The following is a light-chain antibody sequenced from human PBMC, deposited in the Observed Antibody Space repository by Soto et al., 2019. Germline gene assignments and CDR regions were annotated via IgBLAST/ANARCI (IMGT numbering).Light chain of an antibody. V-gene: IGKV1-6*01. CDR1: QGIRKD. J-gene: IGKJ2*01. Sequence: IQMTQSPSSLSASVGDRVTITCRASQGIRKDLGWYQQKPGKAPKLLIYGISTLQSGVPSRFSGSGSGTEFTLTISSLKPEDFATYYCLQDSSNPYTFGQGTKLEIK. CDR2: GIS. CDR3: LQDSSNPYT.